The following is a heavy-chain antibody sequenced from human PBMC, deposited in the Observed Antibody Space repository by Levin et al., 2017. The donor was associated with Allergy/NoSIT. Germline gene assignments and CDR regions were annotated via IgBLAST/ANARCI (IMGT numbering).Heavy chain of an antibody. J-gene: IGHJ4*02. V-gene: IGHV3-49*03. CDR1: GFTFGDYV. D-gene: IGHD1-26*01. CDR3: TRGGTYFSFYFDF. Sequence: GGSLRLSCTASGFTFGDYVMSWFRQAPGKGLEWVGFIRSKAYGGTTEYAASVKGRFTISRDDSKSIAFLQMNSLKTEDTAVYYCTRGGTYFSFYFDFWGQGTLVTVSS. CDR2: IRSKAYGGTT.